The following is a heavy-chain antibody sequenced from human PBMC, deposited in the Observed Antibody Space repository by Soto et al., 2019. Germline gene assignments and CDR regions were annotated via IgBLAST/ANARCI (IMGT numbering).Heavy chain of an antibody. Sequence: SETLSLTCTVSGGSISSYYWSWIRQPPGKGLEWIGYIYYSGSTNYNPSLKSRVTISVDTSKNQFSLKLSSVTAADTAVYYCARDIAVEYYYDSSGYSPSYYYGMDVWGQATTATVSS. CDR1: GGSISSYY. V-gene: IGHV4-59*01. D-gene: IGHD3-22*01. J-gene: IGHJ6*02. CDR2: IYYSGST. CDR3: ARDIAVEYYYDSSGYSPSYYYGMDV.